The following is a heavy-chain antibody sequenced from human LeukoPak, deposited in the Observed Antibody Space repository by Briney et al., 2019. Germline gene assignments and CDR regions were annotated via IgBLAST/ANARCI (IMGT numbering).Heavy chain of an antibody. D-gene: IGHD6-19*01. CDR1: GFTFTKCA. Sequence: GSLRLSCVASGFTFTKCATSWIRQAPGKGLEWVAIITATGDTAYYADSVKGRFTISRDNSRNMVYMQMDSLRAEDTAIYYCAGDRNSDWYSPLDYWGQGSQVTVSP. CDR2: ITATGDTA. J-gene: IGHJ4*02. CDR3: AGDRNSDWYSPLDY. V-gene: IGHV3-23*01.